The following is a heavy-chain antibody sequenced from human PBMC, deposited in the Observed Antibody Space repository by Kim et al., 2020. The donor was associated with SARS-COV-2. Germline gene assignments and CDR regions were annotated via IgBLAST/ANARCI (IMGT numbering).Heavy chain of an antibody. CDR3: ASGSGYGHY. V-gene: IGHV3-7*01. D-gene: IGHD3-3*01. J-gene: IGHJ4*02. CDR2: SEK. Sequence: SEKYYVDSVKGRFTISRDNAKNSLYLQMNSLRAEDTAVYYCASGSGYGHYWGQGTLVTVSS.